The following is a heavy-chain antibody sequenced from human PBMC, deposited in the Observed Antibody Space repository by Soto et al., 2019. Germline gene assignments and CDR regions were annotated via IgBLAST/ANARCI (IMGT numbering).Heavy chain of an antibody. J-gene: IGHJ4*02. V-gene: IGHV3-23*01. CDR2: ISVSAGTT. CDR3: AKDGIRGIHIDN. Sequence: GAMRLSCAASGLTFSSYPMSWVRQAPGKGLQWVSSISVSAGTTYYADSVKGRFTISRDNSKNTLYLQMNSLRAEDTAVHYCAKDGIRGIHIDNWGQGTLVTSPQ. CDR1: GLTFSSYP.